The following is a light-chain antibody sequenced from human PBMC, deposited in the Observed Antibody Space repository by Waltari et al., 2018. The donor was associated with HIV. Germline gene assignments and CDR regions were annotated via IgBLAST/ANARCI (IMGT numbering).Light chain of an antibody. Sequence: DILLTLSPSTLSVAPGVRGTLSCRASQTVGRNLALYQQSPGQPPKLLVYGPSIRASGVSSRFSGSGSGTEFTLTISSVRSEDFAMYFCQQYDVWPLTFGGGTNVDLK. CDR3: QQYDVWPLT. J-gene: IGKJ4*01. CDR2: GPS. CDR1: QTVGRN. V-gene: IGKV3-15*01.